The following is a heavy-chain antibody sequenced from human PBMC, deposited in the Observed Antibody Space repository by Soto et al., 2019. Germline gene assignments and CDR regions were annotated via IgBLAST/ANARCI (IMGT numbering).Heavy chain of an antibody. V-gene: IGHV1-69*02. CDR2: IIPILGIA. J-gene: IGHJ4*02. CDR1: GGTFSSYT. D-gene: IGHD2-2*02. CDR3: AMEYCSSNSCYRDY. Sequence: QVQLVQSGAEVKKPGSSVKVSCKASGGTFSSYTISWVRQATGQGLEWMGRIIPILGIANSAQKFQGRVTITAYKSTSTPYMELSSLRSEDTAVYYCAMEYCSSNSCYRDYWGQGTLVTVSS.